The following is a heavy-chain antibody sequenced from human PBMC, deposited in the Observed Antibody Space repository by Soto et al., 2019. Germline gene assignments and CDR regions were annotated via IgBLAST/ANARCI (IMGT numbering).Heavy chain of an antibody. CDR2: IFSNDEK. CDR3: ASTYTTSWYWFDP. D-gene: IGHD6-13*01. Sequence: QVTVKESGPVLVKPTETLTLTCTVSGFSLSNAGLGVSWIHQSPGKALEWLAHIFSNDEKSYSTSLKSRLTISKDTSKSLVVLTMTNMDPVDTATYYCASTYTTSWYWFDPWGQGTLVTVSS. J-gene: IGHJ5*02. V-gene: IGHV2-26*04. CDR1: GFSLSNAGLG.